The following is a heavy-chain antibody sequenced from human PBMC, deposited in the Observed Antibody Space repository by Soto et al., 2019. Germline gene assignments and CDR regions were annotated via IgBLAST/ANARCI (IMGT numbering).Heavy chain of an antibody. Sequence: GGSLRLSCAASGFTFSSYWMTWVRQVPGKGLEWVANIKQDGSETYYVDSVKGRFTISRDNAKNTLYLQMNSLRAEDTAVYYCARVRGVGAAAGLYYFDYWGQGTLVTVSS. J-gene: IGHJ4*02. CDR2: IKQDGSET. V-gene: IGHV3-7*01. D-gene: IGHD6-13*01. CDR3: ARVRGVGAAAGLYYFDY. CDR1: GFTFSSYW.